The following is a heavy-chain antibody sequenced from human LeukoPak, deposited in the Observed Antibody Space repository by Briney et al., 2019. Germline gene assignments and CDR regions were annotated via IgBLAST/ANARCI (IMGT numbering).Heavy chain of an antibody. CDR1: GFTFSDYY. V-gene: IGHV3-11*06. CDR3: ARESRATGYNLFDD. CDR2: ISSGSSST. Sequence: GGSLRLSCAASGFTFSDYYMSWLRQAPGKGLEWVSYISSGSSSTNYADSVKGRFTISRDNAKNSLYLQMNSLRAEDTAVYYCARESRATGYNLFDDWGQGTLVTVSS. D-gene: IGHD1-26*01. J-gene: IGHJ4*02.